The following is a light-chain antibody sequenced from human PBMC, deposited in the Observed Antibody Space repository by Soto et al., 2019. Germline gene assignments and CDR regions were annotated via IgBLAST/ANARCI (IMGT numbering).Light chain of an antibody. CDR1: QDITMY. CDR2: DAS. CDR3: QQYDNVFT. J-gene: IGKJ5*01. Sequence: DIQMTQSPSSLSASVGHRVTITCQASQDITMYLNWYQQKPGKAPKLLIYDASNLQTGVPSRFSGSGYGTDFTFTISSLQPEDIATYYCQQYDNVFTFGQGTRLEIK. V-gene: IGKV1-33*01.